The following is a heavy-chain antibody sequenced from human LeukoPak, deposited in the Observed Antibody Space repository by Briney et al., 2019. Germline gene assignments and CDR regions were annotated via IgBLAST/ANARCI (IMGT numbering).Heavy chain of an antibody. D-gene: IGHD6-19*01. V-gene: IGHV5-51*01. CDR2: IYPGDSDT. Sequence: GESLKISCKGSGYSFTSYWIGWVRQMPGKGLEWMGIIYPGDSDTRYSPSFQGQVTISADKSISTAYLKWSSLKASDTAMYYCARGSGWSYYYYGMDVWGQGTTVTVSS. J-gene: IGHJ6*02. CDR3: ARGSGWSYYYYGMDV. CDR1: GYSFTSYW.